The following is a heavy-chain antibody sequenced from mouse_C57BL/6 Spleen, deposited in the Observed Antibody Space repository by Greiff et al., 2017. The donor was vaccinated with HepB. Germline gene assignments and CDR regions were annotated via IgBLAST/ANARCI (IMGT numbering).Heavy chain of an antibody. CDR1: GYTFTSYW. Sequence: QVQLQQPVAELVKPGASVKMSCKASGYTFTSYWITWVKQRPGQGLEWIGDIYPGSGSTNYNEKFKSKATLTVDTSSSTAYMQLSSLTSEDSAVYYCARSGGSSGDFDYWGQGTTLTVSS. V-gene: IGHV1-55*01. CDR2: IYPGSGST. J-gene: IGHJ2*01. CDR3: ARSGGSSGDFDY. D-gene: IGHD1-1*01.